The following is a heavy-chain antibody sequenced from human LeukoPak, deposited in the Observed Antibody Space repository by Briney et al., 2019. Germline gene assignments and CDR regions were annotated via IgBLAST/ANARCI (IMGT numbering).Heavy chain of an antibody. CDR3: AKARQAYYYYGMDV. Sequence: PGGSLRLSCAASGFTFSYYSMNWVRQAPGKGLEWISYISRSSTTIYYTDSVRGRFTISRDDAKNSVFLQMNSLRAEDTALYYCAKARQAYYYYGMDVWGQGTTVTVSS. V-gene: IGHV3-48*04. J-gene: IGHJ6*02. CDR1: GFTFSYYS. CDR2: ISRSSTTI.